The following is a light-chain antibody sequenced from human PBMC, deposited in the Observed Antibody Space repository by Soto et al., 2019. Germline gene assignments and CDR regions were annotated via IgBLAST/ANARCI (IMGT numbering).Light chain of an antibody. CDR2: GAS. CDR3: QQYYSTPRVT. CDR1: QSVSNN. Sequence: EIVMTQSPATLSVSPGERATLSCRASQSVSNNLAWFQQKPGQAPRLLIYGASTRESGVPDRFSGSGSGTDFTLTISSLQAEDVAVYYCQQYYSTPRVTFGPGTKVDIK. V-gene: IGKV3-15*01. J-gene: IGKJ3*01.